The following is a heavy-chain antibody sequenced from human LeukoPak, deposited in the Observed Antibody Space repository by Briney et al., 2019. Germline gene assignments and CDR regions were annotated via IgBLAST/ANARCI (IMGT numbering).Heavy chain of an antibody. J-gene: IGHJ4*02. V-gene: IGHV4-39*01. CDR1: GGSMSSSTYS. D-gene: IGHD3-16*01. CDR2: ISYSGNI. Sequence: SETLSLTCTVSGGSMSSSTYSWGWIRQPPGKGLEWIGSISYSGNIYYNPSLKSRVTISVDTSKNQFSLKLSSVTAADTAVYYCARQRRLELPDYWGQGTLVTVSS. CDR3: ARQRRLELPDY.